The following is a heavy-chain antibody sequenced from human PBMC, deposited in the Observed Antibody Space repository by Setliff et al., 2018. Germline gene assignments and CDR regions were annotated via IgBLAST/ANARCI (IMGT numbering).Heavy chain of an antibody. V-gene: IGHV1-24*01. CDR3: ATSYSGSYYGY. D-gene: IGHD1-26*01. J-gene: IGHJ4*02. CDR2: FDPEDGET. Sequence: ASVKVSCKAPGGTFSSSAISWVRQAPGQGLEWMGGFDPEDGETIYAQKFQGRVTMTEDKSTATAYMELSSLRSEDTAVYYCATSYSGSYYGYWGQGTLVTVSS. CDR1: GGTFSSSA.